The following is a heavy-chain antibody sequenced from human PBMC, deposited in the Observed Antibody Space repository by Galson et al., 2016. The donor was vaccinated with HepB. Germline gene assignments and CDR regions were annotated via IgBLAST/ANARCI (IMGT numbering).Heavy chain of an antibody. CDR3: ARDNPLNDAFDM. V-gene: IGHV3-74*01. J-gene: IGHJ3*02. CDR1: GFTFSSYW. CDR2: VIHDGSDT. Sequence: SLRLSCAASGFTFSSYWMHWVRQAPGKGLMWVSRVIHDGSDTNYADSVKGRFTISRDNAKNTLYLQMNSLRAEDTAVYFCARDNPLNDAFDMWGQGTMVTVSS.